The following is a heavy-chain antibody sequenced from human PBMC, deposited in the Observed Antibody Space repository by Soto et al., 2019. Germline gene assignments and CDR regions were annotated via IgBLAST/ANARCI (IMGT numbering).Heavy chain of an antibody. CDR2: ISDRGGST. J-gene: IGHJ4*02. CDR3: AKTVRMTTITFYDY. D-gene: IGHD4-17*01. V-gene: IGHV3-23*01. Sequence: GGSLRLSCAASGFTFSSYALSWVRQAPGKGLEWVSGISDRGGSTYYADSVKGRFTISRDNSRNTLYLQMNSLRVEDMAVYYCAKTVRMTTITFYDYWGQGTPVTVSS. CDR1: GFTFSSYA.